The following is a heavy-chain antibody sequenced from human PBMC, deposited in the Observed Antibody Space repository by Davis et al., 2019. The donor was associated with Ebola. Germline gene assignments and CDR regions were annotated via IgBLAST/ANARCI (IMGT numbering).Heavy chain of an antibody. CDR1: GGTFSSYA. CDR3: ASLGTHCSGGSCYDYYYYAMDV. CDR2: IIPIFGTA. J-gene: IGHJ6*02. V-gene: IGHV1-69*13. D-gene: IGHD2-15*01. Sequence: SVQVSCKASGGTFSSYAISWVRQAPGQGLEWMGGIIPIFGTANYAQKFQGRVTITADESTSTAYMELSSLISEDTAVYYCASLGTHCSGGSCYDYYYYAMDVWGQGTTVTVSS.